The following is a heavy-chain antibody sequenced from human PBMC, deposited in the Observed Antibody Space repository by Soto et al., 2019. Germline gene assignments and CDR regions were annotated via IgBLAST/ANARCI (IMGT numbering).Heavy chain of an antibody. CDR2: IYDAGTT. D-gene: IGHD3-16*02. CDR3: ARLLLSAPPWGAFDI. CDR1: RGSISDHS. J-gene: IGHJ3*02. Sequence: TSETLSLTCTVSRGSISDHSWSWIRQPPGKGPEWIGYIYDAGTTKYNPSLKSRVTMSIDPSNNQFSLTLASVTAADTAVYYCARLLLSAPPWGAFDIWGQGTKVTVSS. V-gene: IGHV4-59*08.